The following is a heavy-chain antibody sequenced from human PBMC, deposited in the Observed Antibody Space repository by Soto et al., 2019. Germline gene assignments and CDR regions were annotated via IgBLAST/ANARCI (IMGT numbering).Heavy chain of an antibody. CDR3: AKQGSYYYYGMDA. Sequence: GESLKISCQGSGYSFTYFWISWVRQMPGKGLGWMGRIDPGDSNTIYSPSFQGHVTISVDKSSSTSYLQWGSLKASDTAIYYCAKQGSYYYYGMDAWGQGTTVTVSS. V-gene: IGHV5-10-1*01. CDR1: GYSFTYFW. CDR2: IDPGDSNT. J-gene: IGHJ6*02. D-gene: IGHD1-26*01.